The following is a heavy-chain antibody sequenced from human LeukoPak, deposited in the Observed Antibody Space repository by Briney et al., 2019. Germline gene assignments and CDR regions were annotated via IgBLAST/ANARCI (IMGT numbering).Heavy chain of an antibody. Sequence: PGGSLRLSCAASGFTFSSYAMSWVRQAPGKGLEWVSYISSSSSTIYYADSVKGRFTISRDNAKNSLYLQMNSLRAEDTALYYCVRDVDFDYWGQGTLVTVSS. D-gene: IGHD5-12*01. CDR2: ISSSSSTI. CDR3: VRDVDFDY. V-gene: IGHV3-48*01. J-gene: IGHJ4*02. CDR1: GFTFSSYA.